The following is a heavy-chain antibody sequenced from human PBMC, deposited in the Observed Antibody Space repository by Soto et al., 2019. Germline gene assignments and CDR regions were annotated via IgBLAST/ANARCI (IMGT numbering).Heavy chain of an antibody. J-gene: IGHJ4*02. V-gene: IGHV3-30*18. CDR2: ISEDGRNK. CDR1: GFTFSSYG. D-gene: IGHD5-12*01. CDR3: AKDSVVATIRIYGY. Sequence: GGSLRLSCAASGFTFSSYGMHWVRQAPGKGLEWVAIISEDGRNKYYADSVKGRFTISRDNPKNTVYLQMNSLRAEDTAVYYCAKDSVVATIRIYGYWGQGTLVTVSS.